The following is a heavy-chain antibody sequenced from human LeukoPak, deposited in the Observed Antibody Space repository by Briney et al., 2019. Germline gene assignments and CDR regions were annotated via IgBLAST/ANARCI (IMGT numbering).Heavy chain of an antibody. Sequence: GGSLRLSCAASGFTFSSYWMHWVRQAPGKGLVWVSRIKSDGSSTSYADSVKGRFTISRDNAKNTLYLQMNSLRAEDTAVYYCAKGDCSGGSCYPLPSWFDPWGQGTLVTVSS. CDR1: GFTFSSYW. CDR3: AKGDCSGGSCYPLPSWFDP. CDR2: IKSDGSST. V-gene: IGHV3-74*01. D-gene: IGHD2-15*01. J-gene: IGHJ5*02.